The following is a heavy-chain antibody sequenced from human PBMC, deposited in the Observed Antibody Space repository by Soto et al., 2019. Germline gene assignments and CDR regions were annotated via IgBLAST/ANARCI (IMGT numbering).Heavy chain of an antibody. CDR3: ARGLGGRMDD. V-gene: IGHV1-69*08. Sequence: QVQLVQSGAEVKKPGSSVRVSCKASGTIVSSYTISWVRQAPGQGLEWMGRIIPILGETNSAQKFQGRVTLTADKSTNTAYMELNSLRLEDTDVYYCARGLGGRMDDWGQGTTVTVSS. CDR1: GTIVSSYT. D-gene: IGHD3-16*01. CDR2: IIPILGET. J-gene: IGHJ6*02.